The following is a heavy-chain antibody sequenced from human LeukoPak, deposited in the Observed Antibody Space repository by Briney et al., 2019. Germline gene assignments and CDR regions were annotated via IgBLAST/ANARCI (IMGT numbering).Heavy chain of an antibody. J-gene: IGHJ4*02. Sequence: SETLSLTCSVSGGSVSSGDYYWRWLRQYPGEGLLEWIGYICYSGTTYYNPSLKSRLTISVDTSKNQFSLRLGSVTVADTALYYCARKKDDGDYHIDYWGQGIPVTVSS. CDR3: ARKKDDGDYHIDY. D-gene: IGHD4-17*01. V-gene: IGHV4-31*03. CDR1: GGSVSSGDYY. CDR2: ICYSGTT.